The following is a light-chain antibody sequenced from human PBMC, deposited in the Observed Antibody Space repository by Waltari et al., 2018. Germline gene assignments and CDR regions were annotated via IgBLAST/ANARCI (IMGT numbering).Light chain of an antibody. CDR2: DAS. CDR3: QQRSNCPLFLT. J-gene: IGKJ4*01. CDR1: PSVSSY. V-gene: IGKV3-11*01. Sequence: EIVLTQSQATPSLYPGERAHLSCRASPSVSSYLAWSQQKPGQAPRHLSYDASNRATGIPARFSGSGSGTDFTLTISILEPEDFAVYYCQQRSNCPLFLTFGGGTKVEIK.